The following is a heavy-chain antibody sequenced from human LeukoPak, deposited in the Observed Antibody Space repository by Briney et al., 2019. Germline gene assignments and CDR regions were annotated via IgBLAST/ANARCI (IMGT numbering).Heavy chain of an antibody. CDR2: IYYGGTT. V-gene: IGHV4-39*01. J-gene: IGHJ6*03. CDR1: GGSIASSSYY. Sequence: SETLSLTCAVSGGSIASSSYYWGWIRQPPGKGLEWIGNIYYGGTTYYNSSLKSRVTISEDTSKNRFSLMLTSVTAADTAVYYCARQISDYYYYYIDVWGKGTTVIVSS. CDR3: ARQISDYYYYYIDV.